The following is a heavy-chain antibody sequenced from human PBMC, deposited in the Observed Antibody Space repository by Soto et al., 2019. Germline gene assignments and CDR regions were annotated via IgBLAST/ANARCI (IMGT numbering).Heavy chain of an antibody. CDR2: IYYSGST. V-gene: IGHV4-59*01. CDR3: ARAPLRASWGYNWFDP. CDR1: GGSISSYY. D-gene: IGHD7-27*01. J-gene: IGHJ5*02. Sequence: SETLSLTCTVSGGSISSYYWSWIRQPPGKGLEWIGYIYYSGSTNYNPSLKSRVTISVDTSKNQFSLKLSSVTAADTAVYYCARAPLRASWGYNWFDPWGQGTLVTVSS.